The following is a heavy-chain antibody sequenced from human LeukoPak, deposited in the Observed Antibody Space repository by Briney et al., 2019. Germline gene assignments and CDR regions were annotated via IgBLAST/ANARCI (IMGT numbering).Heavy chain of an antibody. D-gene: IGHD2-2*01. J-gene: IGHJ6*02. CDR1: GFTFSSYS. V-gene: IGHV3-21*01. Sequence: GGSLRLSCAASGFTFSSYSMNWVRQAPGKGLEWVSSISSSSSYIYYADSVKGRFTISRDNAKNSLYLQMNSLRAEDTAVYYCARLGPYCSSTSPPQPDYYYYGMDVWGQGTTVTVSS. CDR3: ARLGPYCSSTSPPQPDYYYYGMDV. CDR2: ISSSSSYI.